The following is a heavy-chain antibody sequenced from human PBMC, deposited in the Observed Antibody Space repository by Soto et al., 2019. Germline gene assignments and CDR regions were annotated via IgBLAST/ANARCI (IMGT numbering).Heavy chain of an antibody. J-gene: IGHJ4*02. CDR3: ARDSVGARPNFDY. CDR2: IYYSGST. CDR1: GGSISSSSYY. V-gene: IGHV4-39*02. Sequence: SETLSLTCTVSGGSISSSSYYWGWIRQPPGKGLEWIGSIYYSGSTYYNPSLKSRVTISVDTSKNQFSLKLSSVTAADTAVYYCARDSVGARPNFDYWGQGTLVTVSS. D-gene: IGHD1-26*01.